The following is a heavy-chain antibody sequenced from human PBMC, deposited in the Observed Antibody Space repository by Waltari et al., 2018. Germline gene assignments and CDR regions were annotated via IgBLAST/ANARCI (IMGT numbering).Heavy chain of an antibody. CDR3: ASTSSVSPYAMDV. V-gene: IGHV4-59*08. Sequence: GYIHYSGSSNYKPSLKSRVTISLDMSKNRLSLKLRSVTAADTAVYYCASTSSVSPYAMDVWGQGTTVTASS. CDR2: IHYSGSS. J-gene: IGHJ6*02.